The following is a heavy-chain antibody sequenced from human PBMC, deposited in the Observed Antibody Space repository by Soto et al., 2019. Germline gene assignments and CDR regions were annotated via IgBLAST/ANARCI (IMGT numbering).Heavy chain of an antibody. CDR2: IYHSGST. CDR3: AKEQASGQGSFDS. CDR1: AYSISSGYY. J-gene: IGHJ4*02. D-gene: IGHD1-26*01. V-gene: IGHV4-38-2*01. Sequence: PSETLSLTCAVSAYSISSGYYCGCIRQPPGKGLEWIGTIYHSGSTYYNPSLKSRVTISVDTSKNQFSLKLSSVTAADTAVYYCAKEQASGQGSFDSWGQGTLVTVSS.